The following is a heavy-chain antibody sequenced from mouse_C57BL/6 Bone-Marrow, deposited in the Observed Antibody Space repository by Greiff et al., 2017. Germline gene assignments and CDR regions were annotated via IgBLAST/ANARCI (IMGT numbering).Heavy chain of an antibody. CDR1: GYTFTSYG. Sequence: QVQLQQSGAELARPGASVKLSCKASGYTFTSYGISWVKQRTGQGLEWIGEIYPRSGNTYYNEKFKGKATLTADKSSSTAYVELRSLTSEDSAVYFCARKASSWFAYWGQGTLVTVSA. CDR2: IYPRSGNT. V-gene: IGHV1-81*01. D-gene: IGHD3-1*01. J-gene: IGHJ3*01. CDR3: ARKASSWFAY.